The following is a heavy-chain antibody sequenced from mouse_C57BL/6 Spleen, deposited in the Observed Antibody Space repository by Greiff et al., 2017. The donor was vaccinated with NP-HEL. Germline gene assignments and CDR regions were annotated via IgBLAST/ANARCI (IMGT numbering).Heavy chain of an antibody. D-gene: IGHD1-1*01. J-gene: IGHJ2*01. CDR2: IDPENGDT. CDR1: GFNIKDDY. CDR3: TTDGSSPFY. Sequence: SGAELVRPGASVKLSCTASGFNIKDDYMHWVKQRPEQGLEWIGWIDPENGDTEYASKFQGKATITADTSSNTAYLQLSSLTSEDTAVYFCTTDGSSPFYWGQGTTLTVSS. V-gene: IGHV14-4*01.